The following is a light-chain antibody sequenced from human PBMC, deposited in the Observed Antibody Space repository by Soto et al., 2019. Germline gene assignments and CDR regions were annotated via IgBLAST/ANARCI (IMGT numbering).Light chain of an antibody. V-gene: IGKV3-11*01. CDR1: PSVTNY. CDR3: QRSSKEPKT. CDR2: DAY. Sequence: EIVLTQSPATLSLSAGERATLSCRASPSVTNYLFCYQETPDQAPGLLDCDAYSGASSIPARFSGRGAGADSALTISSQPHEDFAVYCCQRSSKEPKTFGQGTRLEI. J-gene: IGKJ5*01.